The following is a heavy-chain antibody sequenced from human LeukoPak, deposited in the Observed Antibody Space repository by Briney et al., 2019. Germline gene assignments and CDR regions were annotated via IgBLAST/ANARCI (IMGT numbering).Heavy chain of an antibody. CDR2: IWNDGGKK. Sequence: GGSLRHSCAASGFTFSSYGMQWVGQAPGRGGEGVAGIWNDGGKKYYEDSVKSPFTTSRDKSKNTLYLQRKSLGAEDTAVYCCGKVLDYYDSSGYSDAFDIWGQGTMVTVSS. D-gene: IGHD3-22*01. CDR1: GFTFSSYG. V-gene: IGHV3-33*03. CDR3: GKVLDYYDSSGYSDAFDI. J-gene: IGHJ3*02.